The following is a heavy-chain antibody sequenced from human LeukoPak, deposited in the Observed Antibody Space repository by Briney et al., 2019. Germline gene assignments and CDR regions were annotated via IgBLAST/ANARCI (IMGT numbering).Heavy chain of an antibody. CDR2: IYYSGST. CDR3: AREPYDFWSGYSLDV. J-gene: IGHJ6*02. D-gene: IGHD3-3*01. CDR1: GGSISSSSYY. V-gene: IGHV4-31*03. Sequence: SETLSLTCTVSGGSISSSSYYWGWIRQPPGKGLEWIGYIYYSGSTYYNPSLKSRVTISVDTSKNQFSLKLSSVTAADTAVYYCAREPYDFWSGYSLDVWGQGTTVTVSS.